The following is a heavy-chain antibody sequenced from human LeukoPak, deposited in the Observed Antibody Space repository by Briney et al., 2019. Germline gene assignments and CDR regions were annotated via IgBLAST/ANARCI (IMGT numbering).Heavy chain of an antibody. CDR3: AKGFQTYGELSFDG. CDR1: GFTFSNYA. Sequence: GGSLRLSCAASGFTFSNYAMSWVRQAPGKGLEWVSTVSGSASNTYYADSVKGRFTISRDNSKNTLYLQTNSLRADDTAVYYCAKGFQTYGELSFDGWGQGTLVAVSS. D-gene: IGHD4-17*01. CDR2: VSGSASNT. V-gene: IGHV3-23*01. J-gene: IGHJ4*02.